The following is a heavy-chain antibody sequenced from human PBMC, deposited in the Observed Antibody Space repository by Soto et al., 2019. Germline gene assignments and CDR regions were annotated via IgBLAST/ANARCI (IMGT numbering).Heavy chain of an antibody. Sequence: SVKVSCKASGGTFSSYAISWVRQAPGQGLEWMGGIIPIFGTANYAQKFQGRVTITADESTSTAYMELSSLRSEDTAVYYCASRHVSNTVRVRSREDVFDIGGQGKMATVSS. J-gene: IGHJ3*02. CDR2: IIPIFGTA. D-gene: IGHD5-18*01. CDR3: ASRHVSNTVRVRSREDVFDI. CDR1: GGTFSSYA. V-gene: IGHV1-69*13.